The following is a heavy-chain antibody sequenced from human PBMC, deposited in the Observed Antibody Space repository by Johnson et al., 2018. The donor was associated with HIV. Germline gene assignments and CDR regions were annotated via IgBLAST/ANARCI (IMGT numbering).Heavy chain of an antibody. CDR3: ARFDEGWTAFDI. D-gene: IGHD2-15*01. V-gene: IGHV3-30*03. J-gene: IGHJ3*02. CDR2: VSYDGSKK. Sequence: QVQLVESGGGVVQPGRSLRLSCVASGFTFSSYGMHWVRQAPGKGLEWVAIVSYDGSKKYYPDSVKGRFTISRDNSKNTLYLQMNSLGAEDTAVYYCARFDEGWTAFDIWGQGTMVTVSS. CDR1: GFTFSSYG.